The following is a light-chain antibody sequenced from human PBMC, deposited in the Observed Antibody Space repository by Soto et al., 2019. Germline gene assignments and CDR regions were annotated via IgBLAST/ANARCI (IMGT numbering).Light chain of an antibody. Sequence: QSVLTQPPSVSGAPGQRVTISCTGSSSNIGAGYDVHWYQQFPGTAPRLLIYANNNRPSGVPDRFSGSKSGTSASLAISGLHTEDEADYYCSSYTSSSTLVFGGGTKLTVL. CDR2: ANN. CDR1: SSNIGAGYD. J-gene: IGLJ3*02. CDR3: SSYTSSSTLV. V-gene: IGLV1-40*01.